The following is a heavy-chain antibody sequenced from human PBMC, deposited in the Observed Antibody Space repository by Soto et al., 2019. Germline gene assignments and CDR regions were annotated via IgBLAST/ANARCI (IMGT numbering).Heavy chain of an antibody. V-gene: IGHV4-31*03. D-gene: IGHD6-19*01. CDR2: IYYSGST. J-gene: IGHJ4*02. Sequence: QVQLQESGPGLVKPSQTLSLTCTVSGGSISSGGYYWSWIRQHPGKGLEWIGYIYYSGSTYYNPSLQSRVTISVDTSKNQFSLKLSSVTAADTAVYYCARALAVAGQYYFDYWGQGTLVTVSS. CDR1: GGSISSGGYY. CDR3: ARALAVAGQYYFDY.